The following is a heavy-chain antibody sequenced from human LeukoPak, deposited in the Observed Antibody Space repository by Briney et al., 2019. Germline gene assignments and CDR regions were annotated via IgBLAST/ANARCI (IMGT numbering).Heavy chain of an antibody. CDR1: GGSISSYY. Sequence: PSETLSLTCTVSGGSISSYYWSWIRQPAGKGLEWIGRIYTSGSTNYNPSLKSRVTISVDTSKNQFSLKLSSVTAADTAVYYCARVAGFRVDTAMAIHYYYYYMDVWGKGTTVTISS. D-gene: IGHD5-18*01. V-gene: IGHV4-4*07. CDR2: IYTSGST. J-gene: IGHJ6*03. CDR3: ARVAGFRVDTAMAIHYYYYYMDV.